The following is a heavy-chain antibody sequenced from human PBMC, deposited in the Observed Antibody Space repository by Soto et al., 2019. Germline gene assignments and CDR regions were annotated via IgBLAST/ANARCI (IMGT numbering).Heavy chain of an antibody. CDR2: MDYSGST. Sequence: QLQLQESGPGLVKPSETLSLTCTVSGGSISSSSYYWGWIRQPPGKGLEWIGSMDYSGSTYYNPSLNIRVTISVDTSKNQFSLKLSSVTATDTAVYYCARHSSSWYVGWYFDLWGRGTLVTVSS. D-gene: IGHD6-13*01. CDR1: GGSISSSSYY. V-gene: IGHV4-39*01. CDR3: ARHSSSWYVGWYFDL. J-gene: IGHJ2*01.